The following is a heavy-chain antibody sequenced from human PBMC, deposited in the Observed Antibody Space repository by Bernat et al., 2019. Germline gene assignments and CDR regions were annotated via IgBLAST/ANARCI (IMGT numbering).Heavy chain of an antibody. Sequence: QVQLVESGGGVVQPGRSLRLSCAASGFTFSSYGMHWVRQAPGKGLEWVAVIWYDGSNKYYADSVKGRFTNSRDNSKNTLYLQMDSLRTEDTAVYYCARVNQSPLDYRGAYYYYGMDVWGQGTTVTVSS. V-gene: IGHV3-33*01. CDR1: GFTFSSYG. J-gene: IGHJ6*02. D-gene: IGHD4-11*01. CDR2: IWYDGSNK. CDR3: ARVNQSPLDYRGAYYYYGMDV.